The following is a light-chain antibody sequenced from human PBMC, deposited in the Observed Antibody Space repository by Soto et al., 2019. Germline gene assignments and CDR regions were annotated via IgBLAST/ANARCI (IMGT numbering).Light chain of an antibody. CDR3: QQYYSYQYT. V-gene: IGKV1-8*01. Sequence: AIRMTQSSSSFSASTGDRVTITCRASQGISSYLAWYQQKPGKAPKLLIYAASTLQSGVPSRFSGSGSGTDFTLTISCLQSEDFATYYCQQYYSYQYTFGQGTKLEIK. CDR1: QGISSY. CDR2: AAS. J-gene: IGKJ2*01.